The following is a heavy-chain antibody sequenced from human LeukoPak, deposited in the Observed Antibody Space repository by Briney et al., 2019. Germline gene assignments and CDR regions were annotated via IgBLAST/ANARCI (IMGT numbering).Heavy chain of an antibody. CDR3: AREIYVVREIVIPSYCDY. V-gene: IGHV4-34*01. D-gene: IGHD3-10*01. CDR2: INHSGST. J-gene: IGHJ4*02. Sequence: SETLSLTCAVYGGSFSGYYWSWIRQPPGKGLEWIGEINHSGSTNYNPSLKSRVTISVDTSKNQFSLKLSSVTAADTAVYYCAREIYVVREIVIPSYCDYWGQGTLVTVSS. CDR1: GGSFSGYY.